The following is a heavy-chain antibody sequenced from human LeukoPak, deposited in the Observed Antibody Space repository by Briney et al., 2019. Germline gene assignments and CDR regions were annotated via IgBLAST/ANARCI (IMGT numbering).Heavy chain of an antibody. CDR2: INPNSGGT. D-gene: IGHD3-10*01. CDR3: ARDLTRKYGSGSYYDY. J-gene: IGHJ4*02. Sequence: ASVKVSCKASGYTFTGYYMHWVRQAPGQGLEWMGWINPNSGGTNYAQKLQGRVTMTRDTSISTAYMELSRLRSDDTAVYYCARDLTRKYGSGSYYDYWGQGTLVTVSS. V-gene: IGHV1-2*02. CDR1: GYTFTGYY.